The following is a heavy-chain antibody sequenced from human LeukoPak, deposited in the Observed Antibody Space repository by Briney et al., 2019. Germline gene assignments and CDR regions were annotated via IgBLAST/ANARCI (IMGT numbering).Heavy chain of an antibody. CDR1: GFTFSSYA. J-gene: IGHJ4*02. CDR3: FINRGPIGAVAGGGTFDY. Sequence: GGSLRLSCAASGFTFSSYAMSWVRQAPGKGLEWVSAISGSGGSTYYADSVKGRFTISRDNSKNTLYLQMNSLRAEDTAVYYCFINRGPIGAVAGGGTFDYWGQGTLVTVSS. V-gene: IGHV3-23*01. D-gene: IGHD6-19*01. CDR2: ISGSGGST.